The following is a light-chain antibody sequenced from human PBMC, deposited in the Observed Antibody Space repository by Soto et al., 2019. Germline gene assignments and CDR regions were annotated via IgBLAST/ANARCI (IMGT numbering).Light chain of an antibody. CDR3: QQSYSSPQT. CDR1: QSISTY. J-gene: IGKJ1*01. V-gene: IGKV1-39*01. Sequence: DIQMTQSPSSLSASVGNRVTITCRASQSISTYLNWYQKKPGKAPNLLIYDASRLQSGVPSRFSGSGSGTDFTLTINSLQPQDFATYFCQQSYSSPQTFGQGTKV. CDR2: DAS.